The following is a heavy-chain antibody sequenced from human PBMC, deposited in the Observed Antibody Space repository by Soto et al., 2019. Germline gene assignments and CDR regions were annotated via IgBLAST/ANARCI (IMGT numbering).Heavy chain of an antibody. V-gene: IGHV1-2*02. CDR1: GYTFIGYY. J-gene: IGHJ1*01. CDR2: INPNNGGT. Sequence: QVQLVQSGAEVKRPGASVKVSCVTSGYTFIGYYVHWVRQVPGQGLEWMGWINPNNGGTKYAQRFQGRLTMTRDTSINTAYMELSRLTTDDTAVYYCARRRGNYPITEFLQYWGQGTLITVSS. D-gene: IGHD3-10*01. CDR3: ARRRGNYPITEFLQY.